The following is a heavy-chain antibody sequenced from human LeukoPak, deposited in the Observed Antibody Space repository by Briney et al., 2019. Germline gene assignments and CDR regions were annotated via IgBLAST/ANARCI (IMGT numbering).Heavy chain of an antibody. V-gene: IGHV3-23*01. D-gene: IGHD3-22*01. CDR2: ISGSGGST. CDR1: GFTFSTYA. J-gene: IGHJ4*02. CDR3: AKDGFGGYYPYYFYY. Sequence: GGSLRLSCAASGFTFSTYAMSWVRQAPGEGLEWVSAISGSGGSTYYADSVKGRFTISRDNSKNTLYLQMNSLRAEDTDVYYCAKDGFGGYYPYYFYYWGQGTLVTVSS.